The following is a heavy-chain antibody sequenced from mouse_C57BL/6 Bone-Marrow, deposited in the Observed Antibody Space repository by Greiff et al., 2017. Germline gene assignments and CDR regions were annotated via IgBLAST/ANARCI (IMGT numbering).Heavy chain of an antibody. D-gene: IGHD3-2*02. Sequence: EVQVVESEGGLVQPGSSMKLSCTASGFTFSDYYMAWVRQVPEKGLEWVANINYDGSSNYYLDSLKSRFIISRDNAKNILYLQMGSLKSEDTATYYCARGDSSGFAYWGQGTLVTVSA. V-gene: IGHV5-16*01. CDR1: GFTFSDYY. CDR2: INYDGSSN. J-gene: IGHJ3*01. CDR3: ARGDSSGFAY.